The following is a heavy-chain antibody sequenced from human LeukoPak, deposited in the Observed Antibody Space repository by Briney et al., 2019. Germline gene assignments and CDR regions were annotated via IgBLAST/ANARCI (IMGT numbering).Heavy chain of an antibody. D-gene: IGHD3-22*01. CDR1: GGSISSSSYY. CDR2: IYYSGST. V-gene: IGHV4-39*01. CDR3: ARHPLIGVWGGSGYYFDY. J-gene: IGHJ4*02. Sequence: SETLSLTCTVSGGSISSSSYYWGWIRQPPGQGLEWIGSIYYSGSTYYNPSLKSRVTISVDTSKNQFSLKLSSVTAADTAVYYCARHPLIGVWGGSGYYFDYWGQGTLVTVSS.